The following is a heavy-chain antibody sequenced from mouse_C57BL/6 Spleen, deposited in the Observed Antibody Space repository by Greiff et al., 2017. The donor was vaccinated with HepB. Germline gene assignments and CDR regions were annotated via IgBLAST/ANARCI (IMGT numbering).Heavy chain of an antibody. J-gene: IGHJ2*01. CDR2: INPNNGGT. D-gene: IGHD1-1*01. CDR3: AREGYGSSYYFDY. CDR1: GYTFTDYY. V-gene: IGHV1-26*01. Sequence: EVQLQQSGPELVKPGASVKISCKASGYTFTDYYMNWVKQSHGKSLEWIGDINPNNGGTSYNQKFKGKATLTVDKSSSTAYMELRSLTSEDSAVYYCAREGYGSSYYFDYWGQGTTLTVSS.